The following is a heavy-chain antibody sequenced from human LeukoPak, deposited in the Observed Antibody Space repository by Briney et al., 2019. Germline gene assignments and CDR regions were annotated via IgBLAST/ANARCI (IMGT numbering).Heavy chain of an antibody. CDR2: ISNDGSNK. V-gene: IGHV3-30*18. CDR1: GFTVSTYG. CDR3: AKGEYTYGPGSFDY. J-gene: IGHJ4*02. D-gene: IGHD3-10*01. Sequence: GRSLRLSCAASGFTVSTYGMHWVRQAPGKGLEWVAVISNDGSNKYYADFVKGRFTISRDNSKNTLYLQMNSLRAEDSAVYYCAKGEYTYGPGSFDYWGQGTLVTVSS.